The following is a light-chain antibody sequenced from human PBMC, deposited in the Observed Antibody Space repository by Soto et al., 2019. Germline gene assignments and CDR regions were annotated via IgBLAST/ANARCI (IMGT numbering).Light chain of an antibody. CDR3: AAWDDSLNAYV. J-gene: IGLJ1*01. CDR1: SSNIGNNG. Sequence: QSVLTQAPSASEAPRQRVTISCSGSSSNIGNNGVNWYQQLPGKAPKLLIYYDDLKPSGVSDRFSGSKSGTSASLAISGLQSEDEADYYCAAWDDSLNAYVFGIGTKVHRP. CDR2: YDD. V-gene: IGLV1-36*01.